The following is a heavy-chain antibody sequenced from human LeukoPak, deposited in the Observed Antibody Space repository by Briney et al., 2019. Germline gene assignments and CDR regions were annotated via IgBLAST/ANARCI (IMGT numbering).Heavy chain of an antibody. CDR1: GFTFDDYG. V-gene: IGHV3-7*01. J-gene: IGHJ4*02. CDR3: ARERRGIQLWLLGY. CDR2: IKQDGSEK. D-gene: IGHD5-18*01. Sequence: GGSLRLSCAASGFTFDDYGMSWVREAPGRGLEWVANIKQDGSEKYYVDSVKGRFTISRDNAKNSLYLQMNSLRAEDTAVYYCARERRGIQLWLLGYWGQGTLVTVSS.